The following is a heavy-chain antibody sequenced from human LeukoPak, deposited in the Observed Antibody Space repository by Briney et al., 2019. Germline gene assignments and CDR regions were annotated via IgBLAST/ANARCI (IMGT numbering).Heavy chain of an antibody. J-gene: IGHJ4*02. CDR3: ARETLGSSWYYFDY. CDR2: ISHDGSNK. CDR1: GFTFSSYA. Sequence: PGRSLRLSCAASGFTFSSYALHWVRQAPGKGLEWVAVISHDGSNKYYADSVKGRFTISRDNSENTLYLQLNSLGAEDTSMYYCARETLGSSWYYFDYWGQGTLVTVSS. D-gene: IGHD6-13*01. V-gene: IGHV3-30*04.